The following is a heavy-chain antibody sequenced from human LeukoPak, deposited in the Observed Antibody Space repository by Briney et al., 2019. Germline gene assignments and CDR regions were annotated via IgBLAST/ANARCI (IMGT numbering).Heavy chain of an antibody. V-gene: IGHV3-74*01. CDR1: GFTFNSYW. Sequence: GGSLRLSCAASGFTFNSYWMHWVRQAPGKGLVWVSRINSDGSSTSYADSVKGRFTISRDNAKNTLYLQMNSLRAEDTAVYYCATLHGSGSYYEDWGQGTLVTVSS. D-gene: IGHD3-10*01. CDR2: INSDGSST. J-gene: IGHJ4*02. CDR3: ATLHGSGSYYED.